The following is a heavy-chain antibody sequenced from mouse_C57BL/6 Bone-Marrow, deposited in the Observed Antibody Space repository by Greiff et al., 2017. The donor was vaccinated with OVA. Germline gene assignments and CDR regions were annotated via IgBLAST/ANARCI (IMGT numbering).Heavy chain of an antibody. Sequence: QVQLQQPGAELVKPGASVKVSCKASGYTFTSYWMHWVKQRPGQGLEWIGRIHPSVSDTNYNQKFKGKATLTVDNSSSTAYMQLSSLTSEDSAVYYGARGVSYYGFAYWGQGTLVTVSA. CDR2: IHPSVSDT. CDR3: ARGVSYYGFAY. J-gene: IGHJ3*01. D-gene: IGHD2-10*01. V-gene: IGHV1-74*01. CDR1: GYTFTSYW.